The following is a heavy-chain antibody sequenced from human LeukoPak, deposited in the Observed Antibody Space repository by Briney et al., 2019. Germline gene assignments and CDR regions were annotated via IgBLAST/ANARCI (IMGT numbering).Heavy chain of an antibody. CDR2: IYSGGST. D-gene: IGHD4-23*01. V-gene: IGHV3-53*01. CDR3: ARGDDYGGAWYYFDY. CDR1: GFTVSSNY. J-gene: IGHJ4*02. Sequence: GGSLRLSCAASGFTVSSNYMNWVRQAPGKGLEWVSVIYSGGSTYYADSVKGRFTISRDNSKNTLFLQMNSLRAEDTAEYYCARGDDYGGAWYYFDYWGQGALVTVSS.